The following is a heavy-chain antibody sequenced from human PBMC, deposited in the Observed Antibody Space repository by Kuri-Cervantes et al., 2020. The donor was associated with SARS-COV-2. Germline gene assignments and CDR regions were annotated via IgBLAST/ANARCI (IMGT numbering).Heavy chain of an antibody. Sequence: GESLKISCAASGFTFSSYGMHWVRQAPGKGLEWVAVIWYDGSNKYYADSVKGRFTISRDNSKNTLYLQMNSLRAEDTAVYYCARDGLFSAFDIWGQGTMVTVSS. CDR3: ARDGLFSAFDI. CDR1: GFTFSSYG. V-gene: IGHV3-33*01. CDR2: IWYDGSNK. J-gene: IGHJ3*02.